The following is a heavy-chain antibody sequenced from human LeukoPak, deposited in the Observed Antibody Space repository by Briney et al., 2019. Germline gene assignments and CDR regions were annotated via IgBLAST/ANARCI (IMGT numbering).Heavy chain of an antibody. J-gene: IGHJ6*02. D-gene: IGHD2-15*01. Sequence: GGSLRLSCAASGFTFSSYAMSWVRQAPGKGLEWVSSISGTGGRTYSADSVKGRFTISRDNAKNSLYLQMSNLRAEDTAVYFCARGGGSDVWGQGATVTVSS. CDR3: ARGGGSDV. V-gene: IGHV3-23*01. CDR1: GFTFSSYA. CDR2: ISGTGGRT.